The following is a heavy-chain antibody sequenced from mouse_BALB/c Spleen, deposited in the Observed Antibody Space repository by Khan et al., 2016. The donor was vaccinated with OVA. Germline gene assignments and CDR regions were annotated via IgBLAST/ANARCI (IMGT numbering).Heavy chain of an antibody. CDR1: GYKFTDYV. V-gene: IGHV1-77*01. D-gene: IGHD2-4*01. CDR3: ARSYDNDGAWFVY. CDR2: IYPGSGTT. Sequence: VELVESGPELVKPGASVKMSCKASGYKFTDYVISWVKQRTGQGLEWIGDIYPGSGTTYYNERFEGKATLTADKSSNTAYMQFRSLTSEDSAVYLSARSYDNDGAWFVYWGQGTLVTVSA. J-gene: IGHJ3*01.